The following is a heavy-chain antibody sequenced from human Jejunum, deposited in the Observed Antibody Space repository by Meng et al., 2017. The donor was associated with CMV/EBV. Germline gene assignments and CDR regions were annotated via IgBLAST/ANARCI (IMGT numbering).Heavy chain of an antibody. CDR2: ISWNSGRI. D-gene: IGHD2-15*01. CDR3: TKDILYCSGGACTPGNYDYFYGMDV. V-gene: IGHV3-9*01. J-gene: IGHJ6*02. Sequence: VRQAPGKGLEWVSGISWNSGRIGYADSVKGRFTISRDNAKKSLYLQMNNLTAADTAFYYCTKDILYCSGGACTPGNYDYFYGMDVWGQGTTVTVSS.